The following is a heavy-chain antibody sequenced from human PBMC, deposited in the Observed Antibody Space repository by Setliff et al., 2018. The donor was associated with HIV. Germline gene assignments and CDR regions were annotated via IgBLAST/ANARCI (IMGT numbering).Heavy chain of an antibody. Sequence: GSLRLSCAASGFTFSSYGMHWVRQAPGKGLEWVTFIRHDGINEDYRDSVKGRFSVSRDNSKNTVFLQMNSLRVEDTALYYCAKDLYVASDYVWGSPYYWGQGTLVTVSS. CDR2: IRHDGINE. D-gene: IGHD3-16*01. J-gene: IGHJ4*02. CDR3: AKDLYVASDYVWGSPYY. V-gene: IGHV3-30*02. CDR1: GFTFSSYG.